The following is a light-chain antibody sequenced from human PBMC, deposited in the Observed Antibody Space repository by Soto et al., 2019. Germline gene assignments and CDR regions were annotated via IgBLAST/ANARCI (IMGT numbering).Light chain of an antibody. CDR1: QSIRYW. Sequence: DIQMTQSPSTLSASVGDRATITCRASQSIRYWLAWFQQKAGKAPKLLIYEASRLESGVPSRFNASGSGTDFTLSISSLQPEDFSTYYCQQGSTTPITFGLGTRLEIK. J-gene: IGKJ5*01. CDR3: QQGSTTPIT. CDR2: EAS. V-gene: IGKV1-5*03.